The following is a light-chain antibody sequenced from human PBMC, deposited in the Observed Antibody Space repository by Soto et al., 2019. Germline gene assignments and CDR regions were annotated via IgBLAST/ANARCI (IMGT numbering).Light chain of an antibody. CDR3: QQYNNWPPYT. J-gene: IGKJ2*01. CDR2: GAS. Sequence: ETVMTQSPATLSVSPGDGATLSCRASQSVGSNLAWYQQKPGQAPRLLIYGASTRATGIPARFSGGGSGTEFTLPISSLQSEDLAVYSCQQYNNWPPYTFGQGTKLEIK. CDR1: QSVGSN. V-gene: IGKV3-15*01.